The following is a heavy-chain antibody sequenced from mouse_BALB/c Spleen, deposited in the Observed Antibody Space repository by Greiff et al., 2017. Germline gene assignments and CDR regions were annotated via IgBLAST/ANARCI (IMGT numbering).Heavy chain of an antibody. CDR2: IYPGSGST. CDR3: TQGDYDYGGFAD. J-gene: IGHJ3*01. D-gene: IGHD2-4*01. CDR1: GYTFTSYW. Sequence: LQQPGSELVRPGASVKLSCKASGYTFTSYWMHWVKQRPGQGLEWIGNIYPGSGSTNYDEKFKSKATLTVDTSSSTAYMQLSSLTSEDSAVYYCTQGDYDYGGFADWGQGTLGTVSA. V-gene: IGHV1S22*01.